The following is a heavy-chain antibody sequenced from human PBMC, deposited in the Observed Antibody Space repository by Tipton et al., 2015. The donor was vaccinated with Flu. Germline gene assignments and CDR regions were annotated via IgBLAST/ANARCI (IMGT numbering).Heavy chain of an antibody. CDR1: GGSFSGHH. Sequence: TLSLTCAVYGGSFSGHHWSWVRQPPGKGLEWIGEINHSGSTNYNLSLKSRVTISVDTSKNQFSLNVISVTAADTAVYYCARRDYSNYVSDPKNWFDPWGQGTLVTASS. V-gene: IGHV4-34*01. CDR2: INHSGST. CDR3: ARRDYSNYVSDPKNWFDP. D-gene: IGHD4-11*01. J-gene: IGHJ5*02.